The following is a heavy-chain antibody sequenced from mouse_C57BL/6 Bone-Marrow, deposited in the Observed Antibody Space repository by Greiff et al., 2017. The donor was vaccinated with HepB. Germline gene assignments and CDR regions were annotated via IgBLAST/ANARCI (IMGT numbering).Heavy chain of an antibody. V-gene: IGHV1-85*01. J-gene: IGHJ3*01. CDR3: ARSIYYGNPTY. D-gene: IGHD2-1*01. Sequence: QVQLQQSGPELVKPGASVKLSCKASGYTFTSYDINWVKQRPGQGLEWIGWIYPRDGSTKYNEKFKGKATLTVDTSSSTAYMELHSLTSEDSAVYFWARSIYYGNPTYWGQGTLVTVSA. CDR2: IYPRDGST. CDR1: GYTFTSYD.